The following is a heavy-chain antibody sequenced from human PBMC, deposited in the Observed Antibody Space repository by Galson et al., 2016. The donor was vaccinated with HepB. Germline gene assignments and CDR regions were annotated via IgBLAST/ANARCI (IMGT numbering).Heavy chain of an antibody. D-gene: IGHD1-26*01. V-gene: IGHV3-23*01. Sequence: SLRLSCAASGFTFSSYAMTWVRQAPGKGLEWVSAISGTGTTTYYADSVRGRFAISRDNSKNTLYLQMSSLRAEDTAVYYCAKPIVGAVFHAFDIWGQGTMVTVSS. CDR3: AKPIVGAVFHAFDI. CDR1: GFTFSSYA. CDR2: ISGTGTTT. J-gene: IGHJ3*02.